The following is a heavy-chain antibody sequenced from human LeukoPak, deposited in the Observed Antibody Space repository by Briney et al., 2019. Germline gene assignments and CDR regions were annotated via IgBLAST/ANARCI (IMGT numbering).Heavy chain of an antibody. V-gene: IGHV4-34*01. CDR1: YGSFNVYY. Sequence: SETLSLTCAVYYGSFNVYYWTWIRQSPAKGLEWIGEINHSGGTMYNPSLKSRVTMSVDTSKSQFSLKLTSVTAADTAVYYCTRRAYTYDSYFFDHWGLGTLVTVSS. CDR3: TRRAYTYDSYFFDH. D-gene: IGHD5-18*01. CDR2: INHSGGT. J-gene: IGHJ4*02.